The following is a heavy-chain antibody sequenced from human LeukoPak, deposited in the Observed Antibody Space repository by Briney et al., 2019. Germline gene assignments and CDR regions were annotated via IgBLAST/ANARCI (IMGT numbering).Heavy chain of an antibody. V-gene: IGHV3-30*04. CDR2: ISYDGSNK. D-gene: IGHD1-26*01. Sequence: PGRSLRLSCAASGFTFSSYAMHWVRQAPGKGLEWVAVISYDGSNKYYADSVKGRFTISRDNSKNTLYLQMNSLRAEDTAVYYCAGVTLGYFDYWGQGTLVTVSS. CDR3: AGVTLGYFDY. CDR1: GFTFSSYA. J-gene: IGHJ4*02.